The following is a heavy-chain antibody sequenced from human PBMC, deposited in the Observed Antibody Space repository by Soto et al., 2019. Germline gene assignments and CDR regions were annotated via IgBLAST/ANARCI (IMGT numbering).Heavy chain of an antibody. CDR1: GFAFSAYA. J-gene: IGHJ4*02. V-gene: IGHV3-23*01. D-gene: IGHD3-3*01. CDR2: IGGGGHDT. Sequence: QLLESGGSLVEPGGSLRLSCSASGFAFSAYAMSWVRQAPQKGLEWVSGIGGGGHDTRYGDSVKGRFSITRDNSRNTLYLEMNRLTAEDTDVYYCAKHPIFGVVTHYFAHWGRGVLVTVSS. CDR3: AKHPIFGVVTHYFAH.